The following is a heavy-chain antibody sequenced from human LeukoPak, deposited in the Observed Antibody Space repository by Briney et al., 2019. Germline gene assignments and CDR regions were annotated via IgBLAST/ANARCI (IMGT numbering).Heavy chain of an antibody. V-gene: IGHV3-9*01. CDR1: GCTFDDYA. CDR3: ARSVEFVRGYFDY. J-gene: IGHJ4*02. Sequence: GGSLRLSCAASGCTFDDYAMHWVRQPPGKGLEWVSSITWNGYSVVYVDSVQGRFTISRDNAKNSLYLQMNSLRTEDTASYYCARSVEFVRGYFDYWGQGTLVTVSS. D-gene: IGHD4-23*01. CDR2: ITWNGYSV.